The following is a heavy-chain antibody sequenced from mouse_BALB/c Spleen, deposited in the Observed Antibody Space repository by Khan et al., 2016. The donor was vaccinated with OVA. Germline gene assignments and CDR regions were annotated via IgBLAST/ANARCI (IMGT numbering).Heavy chain of an antibody. J-gene: IGHJ3*01. CDR2: ISGTGIYT. D-gene: IGHD2-10*01. Sequence: EVQRVESGGGLVKPGGSLKLSCAPSGFAFSSYDMSWVRQTPEKRLEWVATISGTGIYTYYPDSVKGRFTISRDNARNTLYLQMGSLRSEDTALYYCARPSYYGNPWFTYWGQGTLVTVSA. V-gene: IGHV5-9*02. CDR3: ARPSYYGNPWFTY. CDR1: GFAFSSYD.